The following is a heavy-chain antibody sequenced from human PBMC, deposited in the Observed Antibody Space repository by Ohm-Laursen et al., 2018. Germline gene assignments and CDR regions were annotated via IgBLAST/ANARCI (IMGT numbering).Heavy chain of an antibody. CDR3: AKVYYCSGGSCYSWELTNGFDI. J-gene: IGHJ3*02. D-gene: IGHD2-15*01. V-gene: IGHV3-23*01. CDR1: GFTFSDYY. Sequence: SLRLSCAASGFTFSDYYMDWVRQAPGKGLEWVSAISGSGGSTYYADSVKGRFTISRDNSKNTVHLQMNSLRAEDTAVYYCAKVYYCSGGSCYSWELTNGFDIWGQGTMVTVSS. CDR2: ISGSGGST.